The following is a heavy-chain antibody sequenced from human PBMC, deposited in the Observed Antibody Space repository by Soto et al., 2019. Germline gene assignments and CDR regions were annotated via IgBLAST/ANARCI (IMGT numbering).Heavy chain of an antibody. V-gene: IGHV4-39*01. J-gene: IGHJ6*03. CDR2: IYYSGST. D-gene: IGHD2-2*01. Sequence: SETLSLTCTVSGGSISSSSYYWGWIRQPPGKGLEWIGSIYYSGSTYYNPSLKSRVTISVDTSKNQFSLKLSSVTAADTAVYYCAIARGGYCSSTSCRLYYYYYYMDVWGKGTTVTVSS. CDR3: AIARGGYCSSTSCRLYYYYYYMDV. CDR1: GGSISSSSYY.